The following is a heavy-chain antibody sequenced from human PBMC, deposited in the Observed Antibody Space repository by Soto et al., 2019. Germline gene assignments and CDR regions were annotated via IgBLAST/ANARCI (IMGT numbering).Heavy chain of an antibody. CDR1: GYPFTSYG. D-gene: IGHD5-12*01. Sequence: QGHLLQSGDEVKTPGASVRVSCRASGYPFTSYGISWVRQAPGQGLEWVAWISAYNVNRDTAQKLQGRVTMTLDTSTDTAHMELGDLTSADTGVYYCARGRIVASIHDAFEIWGQGTKVTVSS. V-gene: IGHV1-18*01. CDR2: ISAYNVNR. CDR3: ARGRIVASIHDAFEI. J-gene: IGHJ3*02.